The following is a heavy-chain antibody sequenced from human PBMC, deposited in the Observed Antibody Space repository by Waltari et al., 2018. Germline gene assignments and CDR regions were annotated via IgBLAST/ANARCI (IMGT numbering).Heavy chain of an antibody. D-gene: IGHD6-6*01. V-gene: IGHV3-7*01. CDR2: IKQDGYEK. J-gene: IGHJ4*02. Sequence: EVLLVESGGGLVQPGGSLRLSCAASGFTFSSYWMSWVRQAPGKGLERVHTIKQDGYEKYYADLGKGRLTISRDKSQNSLYLQMNSLRAEDTAVYYCAKDGCSYSSSPHYFDYWGQGTLVTVSS. CDR1: GFTFSSYW. CDR3: AKDGCSYSSSPHYFDY.